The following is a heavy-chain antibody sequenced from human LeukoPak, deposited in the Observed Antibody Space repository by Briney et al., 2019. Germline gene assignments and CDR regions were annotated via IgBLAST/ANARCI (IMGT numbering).Heavy chain of an antibody. Sequence: PSETQSLTCTVSGGSISGYYWSWIRQPPGKGLEWIGYIYYSGSTNYNPSLESRVTISVDTSNNQFSLKLSSVTAADTAVYYCARRDTSRWLPDYWGQGTRDRVSS. CDR3: ARRDTSRWLPDY. D-gene: IGHD6-19*01. CDR2: IYYSGST. CDR1: GGSISGYY. J-gene: IGHJ4*02. V-gene: IGHV4-59*08.